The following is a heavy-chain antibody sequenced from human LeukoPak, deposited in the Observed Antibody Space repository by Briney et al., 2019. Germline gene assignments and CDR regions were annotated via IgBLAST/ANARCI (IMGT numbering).Heavy chain of an antibody. CDR2: ISGSSGST. D-gene: IGHD3-16*01. V-gene: IGHV3-23*01. J-gene: IGHJ4*02. CDR1: GFTFSSYA. Sequence: PGGSLRLSCAASGFTFSSYAMSWVRQAPGEGLVWVSTISGSSGSTYYADSVKGRFTISRDNSKNTLYLQMNSLGAEDTAVYYCAKVGLRLGGDYWGQGTLVTVSS. CDR3: AKVGLRLGGDY.